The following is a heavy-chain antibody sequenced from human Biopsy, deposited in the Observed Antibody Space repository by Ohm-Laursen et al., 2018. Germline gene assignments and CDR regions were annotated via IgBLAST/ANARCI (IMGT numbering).Heavy chain of an antibody. CDR3: ARHLRYNDY. J-gene: IGHJ4*02. D-gene: IGHD3-9*01. Sequence: GSLRLSCTASGFTLSDGMTWVRQAPGKGLEWVSPITTDSGRIFYADSVRGRFTISRDNSKNTLYLQMNSLRAEDTAEYYCARHLRYNDYWGQGTLVTVSS. CDR1: GFTLSDG. CDR2: ITTDSGRI. V-gene: IGHV3-23*01.